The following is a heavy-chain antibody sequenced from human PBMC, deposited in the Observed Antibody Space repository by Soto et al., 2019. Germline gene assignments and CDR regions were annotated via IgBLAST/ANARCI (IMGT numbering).Heavy chain of an antibody. CDR3: AGTNTVTSFDY. CDR2: IYYSGST. V-gene: IGHV4-31*03. CDR1: GGSISSGGYY. Sequence: SETLSLTCTVSGGSISSGGYYWSWIRQHPGKGLEWIGYIYYSGSTYYNPSLKSRVTISVDTSKNQFSLKLSSVTAADTAVYYCAGTNTVTSFDYWGQGTLVTVSS. J-gene: IGHJ4*02. D-gene: IGHD4-17*01.